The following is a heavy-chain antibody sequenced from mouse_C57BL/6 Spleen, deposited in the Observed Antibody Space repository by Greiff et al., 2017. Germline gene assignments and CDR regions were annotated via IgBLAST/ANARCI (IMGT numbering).Heavy chain of an antibody. CDR2: IWTGGGT. J-gene: IGHJ1*03. V-gene: IGHV2-9-1*01. CDR3: ARTDYGSSSYWYFDV. D-gene: IGHD1-1*01. Sequence: VQGVESGPGLVAPSQSLSITCTVSGFSLTSYAISWVRQPPGKGLEWLGVIWTGGGTNYNSALKSRLSISKDNSKSQVFLKMNSLQTDDTARYYCARTDYGSSSYWYFDVWGTGTTVTVSS. CDR1: GFSLTSYA.